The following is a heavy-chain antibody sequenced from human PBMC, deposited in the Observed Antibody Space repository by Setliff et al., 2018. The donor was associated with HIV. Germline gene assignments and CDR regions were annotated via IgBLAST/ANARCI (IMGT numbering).Heavy chain of an antibody. V-gene: IGHV1-24*01. Sequence: ASVKVSCKVSGDTLSEVSMHWVRQAPGKGLEWMGGFYPEDEETIYAQNFQGRVTMTEDTSTDTAYMELSSLRSEDTAMYYCATAYFYDSSGYWYVFDIWGQGTMVTVSS. CDR3: ATAYFYDSSGYWYVFDI. CDR1: GDTLSEVS. D-gene: IGHD3-22*01. CDR2: FYPEDEET. J-gene: IGHJ3*02.